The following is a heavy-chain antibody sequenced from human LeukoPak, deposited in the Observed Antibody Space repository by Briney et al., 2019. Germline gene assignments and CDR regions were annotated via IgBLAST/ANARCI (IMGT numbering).Heavy chain of an antibody. V-gene: IGHV4-38-2*01. D-gene: IGHD6-13*01. CDR3: ARCERAAQPPFDY. J-gene: IGHJ4*02. CDR2: IYHSGST. Sequence: SETLSLTCAVSGYSISSGYYWGWIRQPPGKGLEWIGSIYHSGSTYYNPSLKSRVTITVDTSKNQFSLKLSSVTAADTAVYYCARCERAAQPPFDYWGQGTLVTVSS. CDR1: GYSISSGYY.